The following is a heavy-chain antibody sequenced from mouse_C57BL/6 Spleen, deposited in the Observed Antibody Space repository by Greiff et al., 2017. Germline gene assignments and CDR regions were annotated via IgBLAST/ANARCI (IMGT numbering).Heavy chain of an antibody. Sequence: VHVKQSGAELVRPGASVKLSCTASGFNIKDDYMHWVKQRPEQGLEWIGWIDPENGDTEYASKFQGKATITADTSSNTAYLQLSSLTSEDTAVYYCTTSYYSNHGDYWGQGTTLTVSS. CDR2: IDPENGDT. CDR3: TTSYYSNHGDY. J-gene: IGHJ2*01. CDR1: GFNIKDDY. D-gene: IGHD2-5*01. V-gene: IGHV14-4*01.